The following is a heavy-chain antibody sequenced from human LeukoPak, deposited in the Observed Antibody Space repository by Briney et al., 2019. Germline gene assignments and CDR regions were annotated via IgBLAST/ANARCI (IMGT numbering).Heavy chain of an antibody. D-gene: IGHD2-15*01. V-gene: IGHV3-23*01. CDR3: AKDPRYCSGGSCYSNYFDY. J-gene: IGHJ4*02. CDR1: GFTVSSYA. CDR2: ISGSGGST. Sequence: GESLRLSCAASGFTVSSYAMSWVRQAPGKGLEWVSAISGSGGSTYYGDSVKDRFTISRDNSKNTLYLKMNSLRTEDTAVYYCAKDPRYCSGGSCYSNYFDYWGQGTLVTVSS.